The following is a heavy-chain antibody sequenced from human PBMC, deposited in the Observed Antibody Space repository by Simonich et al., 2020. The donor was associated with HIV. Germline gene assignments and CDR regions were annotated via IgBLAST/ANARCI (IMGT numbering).Heavy chain of an antibody. CDR1: GRSFTGYY. CDR3: ARGLTVDAFDI. J-gene: IGHJ3*02. CDR2: VHYSGST. D-gene: IGHD7-27*01. Sequence: QVHLQQWGAGLLKPSETLSLTCAIYGRSFTGYYWSWIRQPPGKGLGWLGEVHYSGSTNYNPSLKSRVTISVDTSKNQFSLKLTSVIAADTAVYYCARGLTVDAFDIWGQGTMVTVSS. V-gene: IGHV4-34*01.